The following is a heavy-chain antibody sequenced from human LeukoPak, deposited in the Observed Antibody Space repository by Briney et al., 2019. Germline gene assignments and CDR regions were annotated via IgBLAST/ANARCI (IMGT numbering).Heavy chain of an antibody. CDR1: GGSFSGYH. D-gene: IGHD4-11*01. CDR2: INHSGST. V-gene: IGHV4-34*01. J-gene: IGHJ6*02. Sequence: SETLSLTCAVYGGSFSGYHWSWIRQPPGKGLEWIGEINHSGSTNYNPSLKSRVTISVDTSKNQFSLKLSSVTAADTAVYYCARLRSNLYYYYGMDVWGQGTTVTVSS. CDR3: ARLRSNLYYYYGMDV.